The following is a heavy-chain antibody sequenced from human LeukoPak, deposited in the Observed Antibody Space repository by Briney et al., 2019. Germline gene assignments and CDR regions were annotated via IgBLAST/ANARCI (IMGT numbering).Heavy chain of an antibody. CDR1: GGSISSSSYY. J-gene: IGHJ4*02. V-gene: IGHV4-39*07. CDR2: IYYSGST. D-gene: IGHD2-15*01. CDR3: ARSFPSKVVVVGDPYYFDY. Sequence: SETLSLTCTVSGGSISSSSYYWGWIRQPPGKGLEWIGSIYYSGSTYYNPSLKSRVTISVDTSKNQFSLKLSSVTAADTAVYYCARSFPSKVVVVGDPYYFDYWGQGTLVTVSS.